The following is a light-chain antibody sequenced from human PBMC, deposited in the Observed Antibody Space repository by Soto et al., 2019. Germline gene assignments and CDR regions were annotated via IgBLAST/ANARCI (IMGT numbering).Light chain of an antibody. CDR3: QQYNTYPWT. CDR1: QNINNW. Sequence: DIQMTQSPSTLSASIGDRVTITCRASQNINNWIAWYQQNPGKAPKFLIYDASTLESGVPSRFSGSGFGTEFTLTISSLQPDDFATYYCQQYNTYPWTFGQGTKVDIK. J-gene: IGKJ1*01. CDR2: DAS. V-gene: IGKV1-5*01.